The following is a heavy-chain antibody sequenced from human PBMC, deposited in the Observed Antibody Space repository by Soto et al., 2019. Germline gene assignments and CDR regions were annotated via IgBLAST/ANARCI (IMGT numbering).Heavy chain of an antibody. CDR2: ISAYNGNT. D-gene: IGHD2-8*02. Sequence: ASVKVSCKASGYTFTSYGISWVRQAPGQGLEWMGWISAYNGNTNYAQKLQGRVTMTTDTSTSTAYMELRSLRVDDTAVYHCAKYCTGDCTLRWFDPWGQGTLVTVSS. CDR3: AKYCTGDCTLRWFDP. CDR1: GYTFTSYG. J-gene: IGHJ5*02. V-gene: IGHV1-18*01.